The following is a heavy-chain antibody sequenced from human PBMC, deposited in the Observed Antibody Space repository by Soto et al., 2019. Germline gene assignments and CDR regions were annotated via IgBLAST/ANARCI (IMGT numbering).Heavy chain of an antibody. CDR1: GFTVSSNY. D-gene: IGHD6-13*01. Sequence: EVQLVESGGGLVQPGGSLRLSCAASGFTVSSNYMSWVRQAPGKGLEWVSVIYSGGSTYYADSVKGRFTISRDNSKNTLYLQMNSLRAEVTAVYYCARDPAAGPMWYFGLWGRGTLVTVSS. V-gene: IGHV3-66*01. J-gene: IGHJ2*01. CDR3: ARDPAAGPMWYFGL. CDR2: IYSGGST.